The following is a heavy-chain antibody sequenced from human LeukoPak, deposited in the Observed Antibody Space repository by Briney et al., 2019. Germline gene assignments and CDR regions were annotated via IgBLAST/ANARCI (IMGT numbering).Heavy chain of an antibody. CDR2: INPNNGVT. CDR1: EYTFTGYY. CDR3: ARLPYSGYDSNS. V-gene: IGHV1-2*02. D-gene: IGHD5-12*01. Sequence: ASVKVSCKASEYTFTGYYMHWVRQAPGQGLEWMGWINPNNGVTDYAQKFQGRVTMTRDTSISTAYMELSGLTSDDTAVYYCARLPYSGYDSNSWGHGTLVTVSS. J-gene: IGHJ5*01.